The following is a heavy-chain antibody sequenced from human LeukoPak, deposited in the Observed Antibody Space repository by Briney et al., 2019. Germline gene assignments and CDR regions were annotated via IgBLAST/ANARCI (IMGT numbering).Heavy chain of an antibody. D-gene: IGHD3-22*01. V-gene: IGHV1-8*01. CDR3: ARALTQYYDSSAAAGY. J-gene: IGHJ4*02. Sequence: GASVKVSCKASGYTFTSYDINWVRQATGQGLEWMGWMNPNSGNTGYAQKFQGRVNMTRNTSISTAYMELSSLRSEDTAVYYCARALTQYYDSSAAAGYWGQGTLVTVSS. CDR1: GYTFTSYD. CDR2: MNPNSGNT.